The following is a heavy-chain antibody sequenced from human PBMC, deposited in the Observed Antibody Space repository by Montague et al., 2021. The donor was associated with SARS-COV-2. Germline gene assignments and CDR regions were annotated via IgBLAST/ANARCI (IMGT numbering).Heavy chain of an antibody. V-gene: IGHV2-70*01. J-gene: IGHJ4*02. D-gene: IGHD3-10*01. CDR1: GFSLSTSGMC. CDR3: ARGDLVASDLFDY. Sequence: PALVKPTQTLTLTCTFSGFSLSTSGMCVSWIRQPPGKALEWLALIDWDDDKYYSTSLKTRLTITKDTSKKQVVLTLTNMDPVDTATYYCARGDLVASDLFDYWGRGTLVTVSS. CDR2: IDWDDDK.